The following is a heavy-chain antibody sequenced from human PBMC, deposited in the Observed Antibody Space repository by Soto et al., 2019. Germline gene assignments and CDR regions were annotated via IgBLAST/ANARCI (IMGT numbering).Heavy chain of an antibody. CDR1: GYTFTSYD. CDR3: ARGSRATVTTWVQYYYYYYMDV. V-gene: IGHV1-8*01. Sequence: ASVKVSCKASGYTFTSYDINWVRQATGQGLEWMGWMNPNSGNTGYAQKFQGRVTMTRNTSISTAYMELSSLRSEDTAVYYCARGSRATVTTWVQYYYYYYMDVWGKGTTVTVSS. J-gene: IGHJ6*03. D-gene: IGHD4-17*01. CDR2: MNPNSGNT.